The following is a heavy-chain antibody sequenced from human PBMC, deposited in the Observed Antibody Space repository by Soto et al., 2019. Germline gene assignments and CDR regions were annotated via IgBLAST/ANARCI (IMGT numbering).Heavy chain of an antibody. J-gene: IGHJ4*02. CDR1: GGSVSSGYY. V-gene: IGHV4-61*01. D-gene: IGHD2-15*01. CDR2: LYYTGST. CDR3: ARGPIPVVRRYFGS. Sequence: PSETLSLTCSVSGGSVSSGYYWNWIRQSPGKGLEWIGHLYYTGSTNYNPSLKSRVTISVDTSKNQFFLNLTSVTAADTAVYYCARGPIPVVRRYFGSWGQGIPVTVSS.